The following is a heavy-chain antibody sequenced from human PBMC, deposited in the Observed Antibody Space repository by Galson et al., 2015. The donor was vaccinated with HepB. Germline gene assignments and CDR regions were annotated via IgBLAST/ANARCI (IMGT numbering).Heavy chain of an antibody. J-gene: IGHJ4*02. Sequence: VKVSCKASGYTFTSYGISWVRQAPGQGLEWMGWMNPKSGNTGSAQKFQGRVTMTRDTSISTAYMELSNLRFEDTAVYYCARVYGDADYWGQGTLVTVSS. CDR1: GYTFTSYG. D-gene: IGHD4-17*01. CDR2: MNPKSGNT. CDR3: ARVYGDADY. V-gene: IGHV1-8*02.